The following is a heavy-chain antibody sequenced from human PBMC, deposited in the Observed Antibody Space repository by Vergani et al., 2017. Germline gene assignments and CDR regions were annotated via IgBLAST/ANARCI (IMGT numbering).Heavy chain of an antibody. CDR1: GGSFSGYY. Sequence: QVQLQQWGAGLLKPSETLSLTCAVYGGSFSGYYWSWIRQPPGKGLEWIGEINHSGSNNYNPSLKSRVTISVDTSKNQFSLKLGSVTAADTAVYYCARGLIAAAGRNYYYYYMDVWGKGTTVTVSS. V-gene: IGHV4-34*01. CDR3: ARGLIAAAGRNYYYYYMDV. J-gene: IGHJ6*03. CDR2: INHSGSN. D-gene: IGHD6-13*01.